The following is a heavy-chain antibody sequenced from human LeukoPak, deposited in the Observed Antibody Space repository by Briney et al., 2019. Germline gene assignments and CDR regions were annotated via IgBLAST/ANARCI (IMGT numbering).Heavy chain of an antibody. Sequence: GGSLRLSCAASGFTFSSYWMSWVRQAPGKGLEWVSVISRSGDSTYYAASVKGRFTISRDNSENTLFSQMNSLRADDTAVYFCARNRPAGYDYDYGFELQHWGQGTLVTVSS. V-gene: IGHV3-23*01. CDR2: ISRSGDST. CDR3: ARNRPAGYDYDYGFELQH. J-gene: IGHJ1*01. D-gene: IGHD4/OR15-4a*01. CDR1: GFTFSSYW.